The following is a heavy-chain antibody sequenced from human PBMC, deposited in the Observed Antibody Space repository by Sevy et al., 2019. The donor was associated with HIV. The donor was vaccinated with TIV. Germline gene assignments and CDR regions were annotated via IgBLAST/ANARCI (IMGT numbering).Heavy chain of an antibody. Sequence: GGSLRLSCAASGIAFSTYAMFWVRQAPGKGLEWVSSISAGGYTTYYADSVKGRFTLSRDNSRNILDLQMNSLRADDTAVYYCAKDFSDVYYYDSSATVDYWGQGTLVTVSS. D-gene: IGHD3-22*01. CDR1: GIAFSTYA. J-gene: IGHJ4*02. V-gene: IGHV3-23*01. CDR3: AKDFSDVYYYDSSATVDY. CDR2: ISAGGYTT.